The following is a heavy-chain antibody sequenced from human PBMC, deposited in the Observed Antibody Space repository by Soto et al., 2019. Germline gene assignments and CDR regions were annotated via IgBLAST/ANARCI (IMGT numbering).Heavy chain of an antibody. CDR1: GFTFSSYA. J-gene: IGHJ6*02. D-gene: IGHD5-12*01. V-gene: IGHV3-23*01. CDR2: ISGSGGST. CDR3: AKAVEMATPNDLQTYYYYGMDV. Sequence: HPGGSLRLSCAASGFTFSSYAMSWVRQAPGKGLEWVSAISGSGGSTYYADSVKGRFTISRDNSKNTLYLQMNSLRAEDTAVYYCAKAVEMATPNDLQTYYYYGMDVWGQGTTVTVSS.